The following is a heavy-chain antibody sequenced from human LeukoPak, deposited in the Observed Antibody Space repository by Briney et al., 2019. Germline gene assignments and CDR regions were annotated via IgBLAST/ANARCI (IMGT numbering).Heavy chain of an antibody. J-gene: IGHJ4*02. CDR1: GFTFSSYA. Sequence: GRSLRLSCAASGFTFSSYAMHWVRQAPGKGLEWVAVISYDGSNKYYADSVKGRFTISRDNSKNTLYLQMNSLRAEDTAVYYCARDYYGSGSYHLDYWGQGTLVTVSS. CDR3: ARDYYGSGSYHLDY. CDR2: ISYDGSNK. D-gene: IGHD3-10*01. V-gene: IGHV3-30*04.